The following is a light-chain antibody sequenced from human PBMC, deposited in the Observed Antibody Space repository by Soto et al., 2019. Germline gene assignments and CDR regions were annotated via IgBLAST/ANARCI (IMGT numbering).Light chain of an antibody. CDR2: EVS. J-gene: IGLJ1*01. CDR1: SSDVGGYNY. CDR3: SSYAGSNYV. V-gene: IGLV2-8*01. Sequence: QSVLTQPPSASGSPGQSVTISCTGNSSDVGGYNYVSWYQQHPGKAPKLMIYEVSKRPSGVPDRFSGSKSVNTVSLPVSGLPAEDEADYYCSSYAGSNYVFGTGTKVTVL.